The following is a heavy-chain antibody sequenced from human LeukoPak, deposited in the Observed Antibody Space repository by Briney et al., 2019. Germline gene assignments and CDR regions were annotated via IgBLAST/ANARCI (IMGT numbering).Heavy chain of an antibody. D-gene: IGHD3-22*01. J-gene: IGHJ4*02. CDR1: GYSFTSYW. CDR2: IYPGDSDT. Sequence: GESLKISCKGSGYSFTSYWIGWVRQMPGKGLEWMGIIYPGDSDTRYSPSFQGQVTISADKSISTAYLQWSSLKASDTAMYYCARLAKNYYDSSGYPDYWGQGTLVTDSS. V-gene: IGHV5-51*03. CDR3: ARLAKNYYDSSGYPDY.